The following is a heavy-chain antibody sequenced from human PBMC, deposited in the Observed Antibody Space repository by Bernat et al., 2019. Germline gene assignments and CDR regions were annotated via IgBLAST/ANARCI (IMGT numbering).Heavy chain of an antibody. Sequence: QVQLQQWGAGLLKPSETLSLTCDVYGGSFSGYYWSWIRQPPGKGLEWIGEINHSGSTNYNPSLKSRVTISVATSKNQFSLMLSSVTAADTAVYYCARGYQKIVVVVAATGLGAFDIWGQGTMITVSS. CDR3: ARGYQKIVVVVAATGLGAFDI. D-gene: IGHD2-15*01. V-gene: IGHV4-34*01. CDR1: GGSFSGYY. CDR2: INHSGST. J-gene: IGHJ3*02.